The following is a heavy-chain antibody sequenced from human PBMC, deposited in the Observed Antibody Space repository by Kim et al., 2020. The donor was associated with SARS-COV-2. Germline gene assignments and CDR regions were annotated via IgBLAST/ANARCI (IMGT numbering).Heavy chain of an antibody. CDR1: GFTFGNYW. J-gene: IGHJ4*02. D-gene: IGHD2-8*02. CDR2: INQDGTRR. Sequence: GGSLRLSCVASGFTFGNYWMAWVRQAPGKGLEWLTNINQDGTRRNSVDSVKGRFTISRDNAKNSVYLQLNSLRAEDAAMYYCARDVGTGRHDCWGQGTLVTVSS. CDR3: ARDVGTGRHDC. V-gene: IGHV3-7*01.